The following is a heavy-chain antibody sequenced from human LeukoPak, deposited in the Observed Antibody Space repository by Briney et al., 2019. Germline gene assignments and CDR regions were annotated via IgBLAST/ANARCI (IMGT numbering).Heavy chain of an antibody. CDR1: GGSVSSATSY. V-gene: IGHV4-61*01. CDR3: ARGRRSYDILTGYTVGAWFDP. Sequence: SETLSLTCTVSGGSVSSATSYWSWIRQPPGKGLEWIGYIHYSGSTNFNSSLKSRVTISLDTAKNQFSLKLSSVTAADTAVYYCARGRRSYDILTGYTVGAWFDPWGQGTLVTVSS. D-gene: IGHD3-9*01. CDR2: IHYSGST. J-gene: IGHJ5*02.